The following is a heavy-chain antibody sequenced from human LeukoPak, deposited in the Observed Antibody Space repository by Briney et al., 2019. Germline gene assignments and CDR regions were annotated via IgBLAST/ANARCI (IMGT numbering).Heavy chain of an antibody. J-gene: IGHJ5*02. CDR1: GYSISSGYD. V-gene: IGHV4-38-2*01. Sequence: PSETLSLTCAVSGYSISSGYDWGWIRQPPGKGLEWIGSIYYSGGTSYTPSLKSRLTISVDTSKSQFSLKLSSVTAADTAVYYCARAGYSSGWYWFDPWGQGTLVTVSS. CDR2: IYYSGGT. D-gene: IGHD6-19*01. CDR3: ARAGYSSGWYWFDP.